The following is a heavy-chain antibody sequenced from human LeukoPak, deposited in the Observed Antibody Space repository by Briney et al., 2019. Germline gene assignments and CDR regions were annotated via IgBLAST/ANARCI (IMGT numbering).Heavy chain of an antibody. CDR3: ARDPHCSGGSCYSGIFDY. CDR2: IIPIFGTA. J-gene: IGHJ4*02. V-gene: IGHV1-69*13. Sequence: SVKVSCKASGGTFSSYAISWVRQAPGQGLEWMGGIIPIFGTANYAQKFQGRVTITADESTSTAYMELSSLRSEDMAVYYCARDPHCSGGSCYSGIFDYWGQGTLVTVSS. CDR1: GGTFSSYA. D-gene: IGHD2-15*01.